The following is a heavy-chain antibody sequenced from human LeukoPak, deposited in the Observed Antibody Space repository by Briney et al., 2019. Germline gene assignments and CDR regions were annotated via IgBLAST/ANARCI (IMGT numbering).Heavy chain of an antibody. Sequence: SETLSLTCTVSGGSISSYYWGWIRQPPGKGLEWIGSIHHSGSTYYNPSLKSRLTISVDTSKNQFSLKLTSVTAADTAVYYCARYGDYVLSYWGQGTLVTVSS. CDR3: ARYGDYVLSY. V-gene: IGHV4-39*07. D-gene: IGHD4-17*01. CDR1: GGSISSYY. J-gene: IGHJ4*02. CDR2: IHHSGST.